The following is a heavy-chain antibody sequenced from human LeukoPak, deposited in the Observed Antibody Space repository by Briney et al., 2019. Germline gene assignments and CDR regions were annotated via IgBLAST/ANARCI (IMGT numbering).Heavy chain of an antibody. CDR3: ARGKLGKGYFDY. V-gene: IGHV1-69*04. CDR1: GGTFSSYA. J-gene: IGHJ4*02. Sequence: SVKVSCKASGGTFSSYAIIWVRQAPGQGLEWMGRIIPILGIANYAQKFQGRVTITADKSTSTAYMELSSLRSEDTAVYYCARGKLGKGYFDYWGQGTLVTVSS. CDR2: IIPILGIA. D-gene: IGHD7-27*01.